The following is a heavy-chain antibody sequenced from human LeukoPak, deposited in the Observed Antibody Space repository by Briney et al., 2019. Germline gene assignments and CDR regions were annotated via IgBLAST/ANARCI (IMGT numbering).Heavy chain of an antibody. V-gene: IGHV6-1*01. CDR3: AREGGGNYFDY. CDR2: TYYRSKWYN. J-gene: IGHJ4*02. CDR1: GDSVSRNTAG. Sequence: SQTLSLTCAISGDSVSRNTAGWNWIRQSPSRGLEWLGRTYYRSKWYNDYAVSVKSRITINPDTSKNQFSLQVNSVTPEDTAVYYCAREGGGNYFDYWGQGTLVTVSS. D-gene: IGHD3-16*01.